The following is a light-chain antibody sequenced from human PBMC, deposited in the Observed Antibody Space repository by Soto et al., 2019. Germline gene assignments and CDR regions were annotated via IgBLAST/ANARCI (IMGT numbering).Light chain of an antibody. CDR1: QGIGNW. CDR3: QRASSLPPYT. J-gene: IGKJ2*01. V-gene: IGKV1-12*01. Sequence: DIQMTQSPSSVSASVGDRVTITCRASQGIGNWLAWYQQKPGKAPKILIYSASTLQDGVPTWFSGSGSGTDFTLTINSLQPEDFATYFCQRASSLPPYTFGQGTK. CDR2: SAS.